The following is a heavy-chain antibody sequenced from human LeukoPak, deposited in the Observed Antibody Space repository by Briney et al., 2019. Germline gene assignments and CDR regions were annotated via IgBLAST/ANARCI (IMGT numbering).Heavy chain of an antibody. V-gene: IGHV4-39*07. CDR1: GGSISSSSYY. Sequence: SETLSLTCTVSGGSISSSSYYWGWIRQPPGKGLEWIGSNYYSGSTYYNPSLKSRVTISVDTSKNQFSLKLSSVTAADTAVYYCARGDSGSYPFDYWGQGTLVTVSS. CDR2: NYYSGST. CDR3: ARGDSGSYPFDY. J-gene: IGHJ4*02. D-gene: IGHD1-26*01.